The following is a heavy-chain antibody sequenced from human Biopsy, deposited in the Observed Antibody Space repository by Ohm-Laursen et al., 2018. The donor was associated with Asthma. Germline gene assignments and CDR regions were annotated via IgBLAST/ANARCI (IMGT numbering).Heavy chain of an antibody. Sequence: TQTLTLTCTFSGFSLSKSGVGVGWIRLPPREAPDWLALIYWNGDKHYSPRLRSKLTVTKDTSRNQVVLAMSNMDTVDTATYFCARAVRRVEFSFFDNWGLGTLVYVSS. V-gene: IGHV2-5*01. CDR2: IYWNGDK. CDR1: GFSLSKSGVG. D-gene: IGHD2/OR15-2a*01. J-gene: IGHJ4*01. CDR3: ARAVRRVEFSFFDN.